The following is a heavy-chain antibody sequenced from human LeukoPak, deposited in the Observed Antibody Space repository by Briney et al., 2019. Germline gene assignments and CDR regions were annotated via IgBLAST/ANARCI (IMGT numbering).Heavy chain of an antibody. CDR3: AKDHSSSFDY. Sequence: GGSLRLSCAVSGCTFTSNWMSWFRQAPGKGLQWVSGISWNSGSIGYADSVKGRFTISRDNAKNSLYLQMNSLRAEDTALYYCAKDHSSSFDYWGQGTLVTVSS. V-gene: IGHV3-9*01. CDR1: GCTFTSNW. J-gene: IGHJ4*02. CDR2: ISWNSGSI. D-gene: IGHD6-13*01.